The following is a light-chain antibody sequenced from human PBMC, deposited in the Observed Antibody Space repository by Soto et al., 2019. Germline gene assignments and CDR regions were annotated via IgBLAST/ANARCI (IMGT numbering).Light chain of an antibody. V-gene: IGKV3D-15*01. CDR2: DAS. J-gene: IGKJ4*01. CDR1: RSVSSY. CDR3: QQYNNWPPLT. Sequence: EIVLTQSPATLSLSPGESATLSCRATRSVSSYLAWYQQKPGQAPRLLIYDASSRPTDIPARFSGSGSGTEFTLTISSLQSEDFAVYYCQQYNNWPPLTFGGGTKVDIK.